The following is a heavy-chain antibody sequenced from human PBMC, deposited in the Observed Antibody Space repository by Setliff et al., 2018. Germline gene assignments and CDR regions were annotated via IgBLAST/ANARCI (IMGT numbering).Heavy chain of an antibody. CDR1: GGTFSSYA. CDR2: IIPIFGTA. J-gene: IGHJ4*02. CDR3: ARAPSVELVTIRTNSWFTY. D-gene: IGHD5-18*01. Sequence: WASVKVSCKASGGTFSSYAISWVRQAPGQGLEWMGGIIPIFGTANYAQKFQGRVTLTTDTSTSTAYMELRSLTSDDSAFYYCARAPSVELVTIRTNSWFTYWGQGTLVTVSS. V-gene: IGHV1-69*05.